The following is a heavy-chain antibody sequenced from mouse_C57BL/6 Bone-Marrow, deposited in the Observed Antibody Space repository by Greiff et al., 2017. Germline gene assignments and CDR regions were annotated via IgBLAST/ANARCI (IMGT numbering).Heavy chain of an antibody. V-gene: IGHV5-17*01. CDR2: ISSGSSTI. D-gene: IGHD2-2*01. J-gene: IGHJ1*03. CDR1: GFTFSDYG. CDR3: ARATMVKGYWYFDV. Sequence: EVQGVESGGGLVKPGGSLKLSCAASGFTFSDYGMHWVRQAPEKGLEWVAYISSGSSTIYYADTVKGRFTISRDNAKNTLFLQMTSLRSEDTAMYYCARATMVKGYWYFDVWGTGTTVTVSS.